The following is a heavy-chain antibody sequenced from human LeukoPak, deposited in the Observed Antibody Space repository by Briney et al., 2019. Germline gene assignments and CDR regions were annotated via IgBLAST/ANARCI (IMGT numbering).Heavy chain of an antibody. CDR1: GGTFSSYS. J-gene: IGHJ6*03. CDR3: ASVDRYHYYLDV. Sequence: GASVKVSCKASGGTFSSYSITWVRQAPGQGLEWMGGIMPLLNTANYAQQFQRRVTITTAESTSRAYMALSSVRFEYTAMYSCASVDRYHYYLDVWGQGTTVTVSS. CDR2: IMPLLNTA. V-gene: IGHV1-69*05.